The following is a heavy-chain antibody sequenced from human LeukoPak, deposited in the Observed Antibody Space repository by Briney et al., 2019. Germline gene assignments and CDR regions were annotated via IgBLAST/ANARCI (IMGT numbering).Heavy chain of an antibody. D-gene: IGHD6-19*01. CDR1: GFTFGDHA. V-gene: IGHV3-9*01. J-gene: IGHJ4*02. CDR2: ISYNSGSL. CDR3: AKVGAVSLES. Sequence: GGSLRLSCAASGFTFGDHAMHWVRQTPGKGLEWVAGISYNSGSLGYADSVKGRFTFSRDNGKQSLFLQMNSLRPEDTAVYFCAKVGAVSLESWGQGTLVTVSS.